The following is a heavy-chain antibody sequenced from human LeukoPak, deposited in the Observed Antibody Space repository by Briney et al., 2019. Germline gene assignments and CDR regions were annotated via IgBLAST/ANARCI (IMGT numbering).Heavy chain of an antibody. CDR3: ARVGIAAQIYYYYGLDV. J-gene: IGHJ6*02. CDR2: VSYDGRNK. CDR1: GFTFSSSG. V-gene: IGHV3-30*03. D-gene: IGHD6-6*01. Sequence: PGGSLRLSCAASGFTFSSSGMHWVRQAPGKGLEWVAVVSYDGRNKYYADSVKGRFTISRDNAKNSLYLQMSNLRAEDTAVYYCARVGIAAQIYYYYGLDVWGQGTTVTVSS.